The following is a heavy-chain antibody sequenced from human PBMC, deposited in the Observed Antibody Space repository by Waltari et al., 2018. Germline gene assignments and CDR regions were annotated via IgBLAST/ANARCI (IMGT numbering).Heavy chain of an antibody. D-gene: IGHD6-19*01. Sequence: VQLQQWGAGLMKRSETLSLTCAVYGGSCSGYYWSWIRKPPGKGLEWFGEINHIGRTNYTPSLKSRVTISLYTSKNQFSLKLCPVTAADTAVYYFARGHLAVAGLYYYYGMDVWGQGTTVTVSS. CDR3: ARGHLAVAGLYYYYGMDV. V-gene: IGHV4-34*01. CDR1: GGSCSGYY. CDR2: INHIGRT. J-gene: IGHJ6*02.